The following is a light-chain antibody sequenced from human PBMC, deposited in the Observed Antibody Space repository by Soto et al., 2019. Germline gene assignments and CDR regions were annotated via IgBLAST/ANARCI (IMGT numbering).Light chain of an antibody. V-gene: IGKV3-15*01. J-gene: IGKJ2*02. CDR2: DAS. CDR3: QQYNHWPPST. CDR1: ESVRRN. Sequence: DIVMTQSPDTLSVSPGERATLSCRASESVRRNLDWYHQQRGQAPRLVIYDASTRATGVPARISGSGSGKEFTLSIRSLQSEDLGVYYCQQYNHWPPSTFGPGTKLEMK.